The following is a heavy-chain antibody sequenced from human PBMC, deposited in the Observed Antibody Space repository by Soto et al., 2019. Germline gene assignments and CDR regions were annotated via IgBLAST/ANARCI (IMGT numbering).Heavy chain of an antibody. CDR3: ARDSNGDRPPYYFDY. V-gene: IGHV3-30-3*01. D-gene: IGHD4-17*01. CDR1: GFTFSNYA. Sequence: QVQLVASGGGVVQPGRSLRLSCAASGFTFSNYAMHWVRQAPGKGLEWVAVISYDGSNKYYADSVKGRFTISRDNSKNTLYLQMNSLRAEDTAVYYCARDSNGDRPPYYFDYWGQGTLVTVSS. J-gene: IGHJ4*02. CDR2: ISYDGSNK.